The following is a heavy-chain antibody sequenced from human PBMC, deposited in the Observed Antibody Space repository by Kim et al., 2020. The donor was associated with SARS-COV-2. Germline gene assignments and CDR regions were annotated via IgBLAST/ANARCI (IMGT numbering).Heavy chain of an antibody. V-gene: IGHV4-34*01. Sequence: HTGDTTYTPSHKSRVTISLDTSKNQFSLKLNSVTAADTAVYYCARSSGYYYWGQGTPVTVSS. CDR3: ARSSGYYY. J-gene: IGHJ4*02. CDR2: HTGDT. D-gene: IGHD3-22*01.